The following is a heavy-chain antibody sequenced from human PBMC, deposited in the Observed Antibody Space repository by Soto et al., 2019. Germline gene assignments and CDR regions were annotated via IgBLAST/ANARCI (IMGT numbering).Heavy chain of an antibody. D-gene: IGHD6-13*01. CDR1: GFTFSNYP. CDR3: VNRWDYYCMDV. CDR2: IGKNGGNT. V-gene: IGHV3-64D*06. Sequence: GGSLRLSCSASGFTFSNYPMYWVRQTPGTGLEYVSAIGKNGGNTYYADSVRGRFTISRDNSKDTLYLQMSSLRPEDTAVYYCVNRWDYYCMDVWGQGTTVTVSS. J-gene: IGHJ6*02.